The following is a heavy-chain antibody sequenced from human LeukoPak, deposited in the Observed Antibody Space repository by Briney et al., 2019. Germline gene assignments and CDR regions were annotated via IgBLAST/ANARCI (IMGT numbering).Heavy chain of an antibody. J-gene: IGHJ4*02. CDR3: ARDVGGSLDY. CDR1: GFTFSTYW. CDR2: IKGDGSAR. D-gene: IGHD1-26*01. V-gene: IGHV3-7*01. Sequence: PAGSMRLSCAASGFTFSTYWMAWVRQAPGKGLEWVANIKGDGSARHQADSVKGRFTISRDNAQNSVYLQMSSLRGEDTAVYYCARDVGGSLDYWGPGTLVSVSS.